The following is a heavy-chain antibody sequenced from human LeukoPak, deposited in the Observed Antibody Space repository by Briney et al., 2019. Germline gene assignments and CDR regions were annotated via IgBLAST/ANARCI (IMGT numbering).Heavy chain of an antibody. J-gene: IGHJ4*02. CDR1: GYTFTGYY. CDR3: ARRDYGDY. Sequence: GASVKVSCKTSGYTFTGYYIHWVLQAPGQGLEWMGWINPNSGGTNYAQKFQGRVTMTRDTSISTAYMELARLRSDDTAVYYCARRDYGDYWGQGTLVTVSS. CDR2: INPNSGGT. V-gene: IGHV1-2*02.